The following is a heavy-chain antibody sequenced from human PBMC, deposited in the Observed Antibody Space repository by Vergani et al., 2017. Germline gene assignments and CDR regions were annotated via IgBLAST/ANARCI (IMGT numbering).Heavy chain of an antibody. CDR1: GFRFDQFG. V-gene: IGHV3-20*01. CDR2: ISFNGLTV. Sequence: EVELVDSGGKVVRPGGSLRLSCVASGFRFDQFGMMWVRQSPGKGPEWVAGISFNGLTVGYSGSVEGRFTISKDNSKKSLFLQMSNVRAEDTASYHCARGGLYSFYYFMNVWGNGTTVKVSS. J-gene: IGHJ6*03. CDR3: ARGGLYSFYYFMNV. D-gene: IGHD2/OR15-2a*01.